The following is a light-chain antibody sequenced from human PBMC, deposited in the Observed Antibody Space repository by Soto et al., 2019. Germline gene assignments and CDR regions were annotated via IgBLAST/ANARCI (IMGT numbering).Light chain of an antibody. J-gene: IGKJ1*01. Sequence: VMTQSPATLSVSPGERAALSCRASQSVSTNLAWYQQKPGQPPRLLIYFESTRATAVPARFTAGGSGTEFTLPISSLQSDDVAVYYCQQYDKWPRTFGQGTKVEIK. CDR3: QQYDKWPRT. CDR2: FES. CDR1: QSVSTN. V-gene: IGKV3-15*01.